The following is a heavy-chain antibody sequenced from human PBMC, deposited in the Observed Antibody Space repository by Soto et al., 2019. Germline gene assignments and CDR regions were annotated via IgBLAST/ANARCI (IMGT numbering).Heavy chain of an antibody. CDR3: ARRISIAAAGTLFPSVPMDV. D-gene: IGHD6-13*01. V-gene: IGHV4-34*01. Sequence: SETLSLTCAVYGGSFSGYYWSWIRQPPGKGLEWIGEINHSGSTNYNPSLKSRVTISVDTSKNQFSLKLSSVTAADTAVYYCARRISIAAAGTLFPSVPMDVWGQGTTVTVSS. CDR1: GGSFSGYY. CDR2: INHSGST. J-gene: IGHJ6*02.